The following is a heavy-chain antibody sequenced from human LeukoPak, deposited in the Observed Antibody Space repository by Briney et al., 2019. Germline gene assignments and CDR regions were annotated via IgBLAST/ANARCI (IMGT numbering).Heavy chain of an antibody. J-gene: IGHJ5*02. CDR2: MNPNSGNT. D-gene: IGHD3-10*01. V-gene: IGHV1-8*01. CDR1: GYTFTSYY. Sequence: ASVKVSCKASGYTFTSYYINWVRQATGQGLEWMGGMNPNSGNTGYAQKFQGRVSMTKNSSISTDYMELSSLRSEDTAVYYCASLAVWFRESADPWGQGTLVTVSS. CDR3: ASLAVWFRESADP.